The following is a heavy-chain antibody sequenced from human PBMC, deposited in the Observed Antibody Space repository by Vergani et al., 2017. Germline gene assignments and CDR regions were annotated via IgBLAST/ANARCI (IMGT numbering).Heavy chain of an antibody. Sequence: QVQLQESGPGLVKPSETLSLTCTVSGYSISSGYYWGWIRQPPXKGLEWIGSIYHSGSTYYNPSLKSRVTISVDTSKNQFSLKLSSVTAADTAVYYCARDSDRGVVVITRSPYYFDYWGQGTLVTVSS. CDR3: ARDSDRGVVVITRSPYYFDY. D-gene: IGHD3-22*01. CDR2: IYHSGST. V-gene: IGHV4-38-2*02. J-gene: IGHJ4*02. CDR1: GYSISSGYY.